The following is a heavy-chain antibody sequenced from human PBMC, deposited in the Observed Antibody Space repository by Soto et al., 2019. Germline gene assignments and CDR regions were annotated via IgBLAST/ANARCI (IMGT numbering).Heavy chain of an antibody. CDR3: ARHSSGSYNGHDAFDI. Sequence: PSETLSLTCTVSGGSISSYYWSWIRQPPGKGLERIGYIYYSGSTNYNPSLKSRVTISVDTSKNQFSLKLSSVTAADTAVYYCARHSSGSYNGHDAFDIWGQGTMVTVSS. CDR1: GGSISSYY. V-gene: IGHV4-59*01. D-gene: IGHD1-26*01. J-gene: IGHJ3*02. CDR2: IYYSGST.